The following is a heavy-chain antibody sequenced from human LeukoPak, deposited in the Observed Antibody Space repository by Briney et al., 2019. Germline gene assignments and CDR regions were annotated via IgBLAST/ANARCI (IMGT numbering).Heavy chain of an antibody. V-gene: IGHV4-59*11. CDR2: IYYTGSS. J-gene: IGHJ4*02. D-gene: IGHD5-24*01. CDR3: ARASEMTTNHL. Sequence: SETLSLTCTVSGGSLTGHYWNWIRQPPGKGLEWIGFIYYTGSSNYNPSLKNRVTISVDMSKNQFSLMLSSVTAADTAVYYCARASEMTTNHLWGQGTRVTVSS. CDR1: GGSLTGHY.